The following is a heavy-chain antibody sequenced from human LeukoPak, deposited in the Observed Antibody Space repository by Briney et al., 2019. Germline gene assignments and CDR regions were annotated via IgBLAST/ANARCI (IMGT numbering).Heavy chain of an antibody. Sequence: GGSLRLSCAASGFTFSNYAMSWVRQAPGKGVEWGSVIYTDGATYYADSVNGRFTISRDNSKNTVYLQMNSLRAEDTAVYYCAASTTRYLQEWGQGTLVTVSS. V-gene: IGHV3-66*01. CDR2: IYTDGAT. CDR3: AASTTRYLQE. J-gene: IGHJ1*01. D-gene: IGHD2/OR15-2a*01. CDR1: GFTFSNYA.